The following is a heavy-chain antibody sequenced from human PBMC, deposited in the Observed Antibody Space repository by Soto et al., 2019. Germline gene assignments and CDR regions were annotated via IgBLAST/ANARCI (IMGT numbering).Heavy chain of an antibody. CDR1: GFTFSSYA. D-gene: IGHD3-22*01. CDR3: ARDTYYYDSSGVKFDY. J-gene: IGHJ4*02. Sequence: PGGSLRLSCAASGFTFSSYAMHWVRQAPGKGLEWVAVISYDGSNKYYADSVKGRFTISRDNSKNTLYLQMNSLRAEDTAVYYCARDTYYYDSSGVKFDYWGQGTLVTVSS. CDR2: ISYDGSNK. V-gene: IGHV3-30-3*01.